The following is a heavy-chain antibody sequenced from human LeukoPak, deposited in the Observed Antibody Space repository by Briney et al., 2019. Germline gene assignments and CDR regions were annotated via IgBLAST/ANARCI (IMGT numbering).Heavy chain of an antibody. Sequence: GGSLRLSCEASGFSFDTHWMNWVRQFPGGGLEWVANIKPDGSAEYYLDSVKGRFSISRDNVKNLVYLQLNSLRTEDTAVYYCSGRSGFSSTYWGQGTLVTASS. J-gene: IGHJ4*02. V-gene: IGHV3-7*01. CDR2: IKPDGSAE. CDR1: GFSFDTHW. D-gene: IGHD2-2*01. CDR3: SGRSGFSSTY.